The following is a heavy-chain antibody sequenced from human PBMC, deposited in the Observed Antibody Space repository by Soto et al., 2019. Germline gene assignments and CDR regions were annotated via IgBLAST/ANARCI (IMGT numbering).Heavy chain of an antibody. D-gene: IGHD3-10*01. V-gene: IGHV3-48*02. CDR2: ISSSSSTI. CDR3: ARALWFGELWIDY. J-gene: IGHJ4*02. CDR1: GFTFSSYS. Sequence: EVQLVESGGGLVQPGGSLRLSCAASGFTFSSYSMNWVRQAPGKGLEWVSYISSSSSTIYYADSVKGRFTISRDNAKNSLYLQLNSLRDEDTAVYYCARALWFGELWIDYWGQGTLVTVSS.